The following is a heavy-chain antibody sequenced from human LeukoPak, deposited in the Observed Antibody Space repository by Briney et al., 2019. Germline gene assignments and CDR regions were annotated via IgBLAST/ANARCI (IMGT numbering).Heavy chain of an antibody. J-gene: IGHJ4*02. Sequence: PGGSLRLSCAASGFTFSSYWMHWVRQAPGKGLVWVSRIDSDGSSTGYADSVKGRFTISRDNAKNTLYLQMNSLSAEDTAVYYCARGSYCSSTTCGNFDYRGQGTLVTVSS. D-gene: IGHD2-2*01. CDR2: IDSDGSST. CDR3: ARGSYCSSTTCGNFDY. CDR1: GFTFSSYW. V-gene: IGHV3-74*01.